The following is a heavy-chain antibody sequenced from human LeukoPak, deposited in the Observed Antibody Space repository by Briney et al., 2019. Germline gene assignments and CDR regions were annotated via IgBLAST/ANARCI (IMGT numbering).Heavy chain of an antibody. CDR2: IIPIFGTA. J-gene: IGHJ4*02. D-gene: IGHD3-22*01. Sequence: ASVKVSCKASGGTFSSYAISWVRQAPGQGLEWMGGIIPIFGTANYAQKFQGRVTITADESTSTAYMELSSLRSEDTAVYYCARRNYYDSSGYYSTGYFDYWGQGTLVTVSS. CDR1: GGTFSSYA. V-gene: IGHV1-69*13. CDR3: ARRNYYDSSGYYSTGYFDY.